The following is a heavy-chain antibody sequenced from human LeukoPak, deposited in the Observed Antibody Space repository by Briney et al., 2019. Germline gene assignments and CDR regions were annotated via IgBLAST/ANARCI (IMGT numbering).Heavy chain of an antibody. CDR1: GFTFSNYA. D-gene: IGHD1-26*01. Sequence: GGSLRLSCAASGFTFSNYAMSWVRQAPGKGLEWVSLISDSGSSTYYADSVKGRFTISRDNSKNTLYLQMNSLRAEDTAVYYCAKGGGSRNFDYWGQGILVTVSS. V-gene: IGHV3-23*01. CDR3: AKGGGSRNFDY. CDR2: ISDSGSST. J-gene: IGHJ4*02.